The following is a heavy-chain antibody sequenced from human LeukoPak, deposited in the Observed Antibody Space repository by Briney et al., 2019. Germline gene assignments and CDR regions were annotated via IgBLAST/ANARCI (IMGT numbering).Heavy chain of an antibody. Sequence: SETLSLTCAVSGDSISSGDYSWNCVRQPPGKGLEWIGSIYHSGSTYYSPSLKSRVTMSVDTSKNQFSLKLTSVTAADAAVYYCSRNMAVSGTGWIDPWGQGTLVTVSS. J-gene: IGHJ5*02. CDR3: SRNMAVSGTGWIDP. CDR2: IYHSGST. V-gene: IGHV4-30-2*01. CDR1: GDSISSGDYS. D-gene: IGHD6-19*01.